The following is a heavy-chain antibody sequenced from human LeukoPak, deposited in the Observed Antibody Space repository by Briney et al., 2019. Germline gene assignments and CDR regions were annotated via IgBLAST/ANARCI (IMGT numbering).Heavy chain of an antibody. Sequence: SSETLSLTCAVYGGSFSGYYWSWIRQPPGKGLEWIGEINHSGSTNYNPSLKSRVTISVDTSKNQFSLKLSSVTAADTAVYYCARGAYIVVVPAAIRFDPWGQGTLVTVSS. CDR1: GGSFSGYY. D-gene: IGHD2-2*02. CDR2: INHSGST. J-gene: IGHJ5*02. CDR3: ARGAYIVVVPAAIRFDP. V-gene: IGHV4-34*01.